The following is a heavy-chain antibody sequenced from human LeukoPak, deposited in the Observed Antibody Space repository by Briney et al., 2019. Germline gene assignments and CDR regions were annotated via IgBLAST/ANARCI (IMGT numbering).Heavy chain of an antibody. Sequence: GGSLRLSCAASGFTFSDHAMHWVRQAPGKGLEWVSAVGIAADTFYPGSVKGRFTISRENAKNSFYLQMNSLRVEDTAVYYCVRQKKSHGNFDYWGQGTLVTVSS. V-gene: IGHV3-13*01. J-gene: IGHJ4*02. CDR1: GFTFSDHA. CDR3: VRQKKSHGNFDY. CDR2: VGIAADT. D-gene: IGHD1-26*01.